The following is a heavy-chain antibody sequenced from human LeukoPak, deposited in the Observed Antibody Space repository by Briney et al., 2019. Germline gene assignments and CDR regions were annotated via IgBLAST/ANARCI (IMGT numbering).Heavy chain of an antibody. J-gene: IGHJ5*02. CDR2: ICYSGST. CDR1: GGSISSSSYY. V-gene: IGHV4-39*07. Sequence: PSETLSLTCTVSGGSISSSSYYWGWIRQPPGKGLEWIGSICYSGSTYYNPSLKSRVTISVDTSKNQFSLKLSSVTAADTAVYYCARDVYSSSRDWFDPWGQGTLVTVSS. CDR3: ARDVYSSSRDWFDP. D-gene: IGHD6-13*01.